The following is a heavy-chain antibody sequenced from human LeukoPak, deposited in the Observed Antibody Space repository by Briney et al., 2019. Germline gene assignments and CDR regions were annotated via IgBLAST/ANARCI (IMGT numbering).Heavy chain of an antibody. J-gene: IGHJ5*02. CDR2: INPNSGGT. Sequence: ASVKVSCKASGYTFTGYYMHWVRQAPGQGLEWMGWINPNSGGTNYAQKFQGRVTMTRDTSISTAYTELSRLRSDDTAVYYCARVVSPVNWFDPWGQGTLVTVSS. CDR3: ARVVSPVNWFDP. D-gene: IGHD2-8*01. CDR1: GYTFTGYY. V-gene: IGHV1-2*02.